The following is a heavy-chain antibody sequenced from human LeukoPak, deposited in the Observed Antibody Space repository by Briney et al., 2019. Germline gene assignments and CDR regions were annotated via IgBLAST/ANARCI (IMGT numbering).Heavy chain of an antibody. D-gene: IGHD3-9*01. Sequence: ASVKVSCKASGYTFTSYYVHWVRQAPGQGLEWMGLINPSGGTTRYAQKLQGRVTMTTDTSTSTAYMELRSLRSDDTAVYYRARDPARELRYFDWSGEVNWYFDLWGRGTLVTVSS. CDR3: ARDPARELRYFDWSGEVNWYFDL. V-gene: IGHV1-46*01. J-gene: IGHJ2*01. CDR2: INPSGGTT. CDR1: GYTFTSYY.